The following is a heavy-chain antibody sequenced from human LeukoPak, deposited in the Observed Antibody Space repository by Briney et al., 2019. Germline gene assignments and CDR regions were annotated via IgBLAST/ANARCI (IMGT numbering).Heavy chain of an antibody. CDR2: IYHSGST. CDR3: ASLSSSRNWAGDY. Sequence: SETLSLTCTVSGGSISSSSYYWGWIRQPPGKGLEWIGSIYHSGSTNYNPSLKSRVTISVDKSKNQFSLKLSSVTAADTAVYYCASLSSSRNWAGDYWGQGTLVTVSS. D-gene: IGHD6-13*01. V-gene: IGHV4-39*07. CDR1: GGSISSSSYY. J-gene: IGHJ4*02.